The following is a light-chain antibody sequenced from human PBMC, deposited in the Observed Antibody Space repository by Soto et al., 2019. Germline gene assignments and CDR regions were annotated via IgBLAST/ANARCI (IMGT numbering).Light chain of an antibody. J-gene: IGLJ2*01. CDR3: QARDTGIHVA. V-gene: IGLV4-69*01. Sequence: QPVLTQSPSASASLGASVKLTCTLSSGYSNYAIAWHQQQPEKGSRYLMKVNSDGSHDRGDGLPDRFSGSSSGAERYLTISSLQSEDEADYFCQARDTGIHVAFGGGTKLTVL. CDR1: SGYSNYA. CDR2: VNSDGSH.